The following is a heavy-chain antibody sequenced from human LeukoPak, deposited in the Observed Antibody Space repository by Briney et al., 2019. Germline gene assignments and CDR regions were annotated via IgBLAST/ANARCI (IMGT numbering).Heavy chain of an antibody. Sequence: PGGSLRLSCTASGLTFSSHAMHWVRQAPGKGLEWVAVVFQDGLNKNYIDSVKGRFTISRDSLKNTLYLQMNFLTAEDTAVYYCATLGVGCGGDCDHWGQGTLVTVSS. CDR2: VFQDGLNK. J-gene: IGHJ1*01. CDR1: GLTFSSHA. D-gene: IGHD2-21*01. CDR3: ATLGVGCGGDCDH. V-gene: IGHV3-30-3*01.